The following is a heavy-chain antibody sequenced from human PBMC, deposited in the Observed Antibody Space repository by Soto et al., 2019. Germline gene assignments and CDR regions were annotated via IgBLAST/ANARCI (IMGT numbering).Heavy chain of an antibody. Sequence: GGSLRLSCAASGFTFSNYAMTWVRQAPGKGLEWVSTMSGSGGSTFYADSVKGRFTISRDNSKNTLYLQMNGLRAEDTAVYYCAKMPAAIKTLDYWGQGTLVTVSS. CDR3: AKMPAAIKTLDY. CDR2: MSGSGGST. CDR1: GFTFSNYA. V-gene: IGHV3-23*01. D-gene: IGHD2-2*01. J-gene: IGHJ4*02.